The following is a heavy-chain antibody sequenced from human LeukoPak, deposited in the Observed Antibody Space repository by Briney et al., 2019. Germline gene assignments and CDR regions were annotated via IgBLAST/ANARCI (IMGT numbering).Heavy chain of an antibody. V-gene: IGHV3-7*01. D-gene: IGHD4-17*01. J-gene: IGHJ3*02. CDR2: IKQDGSGK. CDR3: ARDRGYGDYESAFDI. Sequence: GGSLRLSCAASGFTFSSYGMRWVRQAPGKGLEWVANIKQDGSGKYYVDSVKGRFTISRDNTKNSLYLQMNSLRAEDTAVYYCARDRGYGDYESAFDIWGQGTMVTVSS. CDR1: GFTFSSYG.